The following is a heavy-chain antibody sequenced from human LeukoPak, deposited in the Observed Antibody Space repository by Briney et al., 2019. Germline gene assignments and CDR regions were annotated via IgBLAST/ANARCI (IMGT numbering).Heavy chain of an antibody. V-gene: IGHV3-74*01. CDR2: VSTDGYTT. Sequence: GGSLRLSCAASGLAFSAYKMHWVRQAPRKGLVWVSRVSTDGYTTDYADFVQGRFTASRDNTKNTWSLEMNSLRAEDTAVYYCVVGGSPGYWGQGTLVTVSS. CDR3: VVGGSPGY. D-gene: IGHD2-15*01. J-gene: IGHJ4*02. CDR1: GLAFSAYK.